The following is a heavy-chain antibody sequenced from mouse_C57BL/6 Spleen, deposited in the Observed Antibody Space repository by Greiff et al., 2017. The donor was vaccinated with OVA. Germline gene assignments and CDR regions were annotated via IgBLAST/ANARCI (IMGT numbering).Heavy chain of an antibody. CDR3: SRAIRPPTGFDD. CDR1: GFTFTDYY. V-gene: IGHV7-3*03. D-gene: IGHD1-1*01. CDR2: IRNKANGYKT. J-gene: IGHJ2*01. Sequence: EVMLVESGGGLVQPGGSLSLSCAASGFTFTDYYMSWVRQLPGKALEWLGFIRNKANGYKTESSASVKGRFTISRDNFQSILYLHMKALRAKDGATYYCSRAIRPPTGFDDWGKGTTLTVSS.